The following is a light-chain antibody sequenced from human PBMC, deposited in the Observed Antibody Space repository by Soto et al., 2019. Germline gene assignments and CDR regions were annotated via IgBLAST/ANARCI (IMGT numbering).Light chain of an antibody. CDR1: QSVSSNY. J-gene: IGKJ3*01. CDR3: QHYGSSPPEFT. CDR2: GAS. V-gene: IGKV3-20*01. Sequence: EIVLTQSPGTLSLSPGERATLSCRASQSVSSNYLAWYQQRPGQAPRLLIFGASYRAAGIPDRFSGSGSGTDFILTISRLEPVDFAVYYCQHYGSSPPEFTFGPGTKVDSK.